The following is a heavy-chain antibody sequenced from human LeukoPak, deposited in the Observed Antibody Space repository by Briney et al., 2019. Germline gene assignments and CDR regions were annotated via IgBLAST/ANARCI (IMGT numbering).Heavy chain of an antibody. Sequence: SQTLSLTCTVSGGSISSGSYYWSWIRQPPGKGLEWIGYIYYSGSTNYNPSLKSRVTISVDTSKNQFSLKLSSVTAADTAVYYCAMSEYQPPYFDYWGQGTLVTVSS. J-gene: IGHJ4*02. CDR3: AMSEYQPPYFDY. CDR1: GGSISSGSYY. V-gene: IGHV4-61*01. D-gene: IGHD2-2*01. CDR2: IYYSGST.